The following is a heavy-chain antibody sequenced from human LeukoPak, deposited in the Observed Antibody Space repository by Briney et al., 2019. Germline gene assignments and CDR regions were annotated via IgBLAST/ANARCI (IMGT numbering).Heavy chain of an antibody. V-gene: IGHV3-23*01. CDR2: ISGSDGST. CDR1: GFTFSSYA. CDR3: AKIRPPAYDI. J-gene: IGHJ3*02. D-gene: IGHD3-3*02. Sequence: PGGSLRLSCAASGFTFSSYAVNWVRQAPGKGLEWVSAISGSDGSTYYADSVKGRFTISRDNSKNTLYLQMNSLRAEDTAVYYCAKIRPPAYDIWGQGTMVTVSS.